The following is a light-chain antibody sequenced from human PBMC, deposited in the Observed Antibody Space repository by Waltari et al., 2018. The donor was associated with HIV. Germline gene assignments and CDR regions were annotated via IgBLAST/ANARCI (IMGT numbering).Light chain of an antibody. V-gene: IGLV4-69*01. CDR3: QTWGSGIRV. Sequence: QLALAQSPSASASLGASVKLTCTLSSGHSSNAIAWHQQQPEKGPRYLMKVNSDGSHIKGDGIPDRFSGSSSGAERYLTISSLQSEDEDDYYCQTWGSGIRVFGGGTKLTVL. CDR2: VNSDGSH. CDR1: SGHSSNA. J-gene: IGLJ3*02.